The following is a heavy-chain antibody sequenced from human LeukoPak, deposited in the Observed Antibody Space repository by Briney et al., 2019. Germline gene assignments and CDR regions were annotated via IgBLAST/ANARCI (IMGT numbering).Heavy chain of an antibody. J-gene: IGHJ6*02. CDR2: INHSGST. CDR3: ARGPLRSDLTYYYYGMDV. V-gene: IGHV4-34*01. Sequence: SETLSLTCAVYGGSFSGYYWSWIRQPPGKGLEWIGEINHSGSTNYNPSLKSRVTISVDTSKNQFSLKLSSVTAADTAVYYCARGPLRSDLTYYYYGMDVWGQGTTVTVSS. D-gene: IGHD3-3*01. CDR1: GGSFSGYY.